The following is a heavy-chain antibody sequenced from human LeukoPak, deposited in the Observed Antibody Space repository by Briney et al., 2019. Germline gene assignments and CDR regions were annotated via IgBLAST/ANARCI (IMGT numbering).Heavy chain of an antibody. CDR1: GGSFSGYY. V-gene: IGHV4-34*01. J-gene: IGHJ3*02. CDR3: ARVWTGTTVIDAFDI. CDR2: INHSGSA. D-gene: IGHD1-1*01. Sequence: PSETLSLTCAVYGGSFSGYYWNWIRQPPGKGLEWIGEINHSGSANYNPSLESRVTMSVDTSKNQFSLKLTSVTAADTAVYYCARVWTGTTVIDAFDIWGQGTMVTVSS.